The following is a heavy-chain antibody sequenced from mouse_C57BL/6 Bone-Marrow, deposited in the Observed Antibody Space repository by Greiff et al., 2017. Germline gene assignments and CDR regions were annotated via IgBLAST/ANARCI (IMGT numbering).Heavy chain of an antibody. CDR2: IDPSDSYT. J-gene: IGHJ2*01. CDR3: ARASWPSYYFDY. V-gene: IGHV1-69*01. CDR1: GYTFTSYW. D-gene: IGHD6-1*01. Sequence: QVQLQQPGAELVMPGASVKLSCKASGYTFTSYWMHWVKQRPGKGLEWIGEIDPSDSYTKYNQQFKGKSTLTVDKSSSTAYIQLSSLTSEDSSVYYFARASWPSYYFDYWCQGTTLTVSS.